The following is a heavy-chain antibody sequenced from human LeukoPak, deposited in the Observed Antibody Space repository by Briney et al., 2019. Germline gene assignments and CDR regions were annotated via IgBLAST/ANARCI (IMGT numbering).Heavy chain of an antibody. CDR2: INHSGST. V-gene: IGHV4-34*01. D-gene: IGHD3-22*01. J-gene: IGHJ4*02. Sequence: SETLSLTCAVYGGSFSGYYWSWIRQPPGKGLELIGEINHSGSTNYNPSLKSRVTISVDTSKSQFSLKLSSVTAADTAVYYCARGGGITMIVVVTAPSDYWGQGTLVTISS. CDR1: GGSFSGYY. CDR3: ARGGGITMIVVVTAPSDY.